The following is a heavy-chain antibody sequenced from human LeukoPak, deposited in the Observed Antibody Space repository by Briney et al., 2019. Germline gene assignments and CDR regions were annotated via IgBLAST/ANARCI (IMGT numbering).Heavy chain of an antibody. CDR2: IDPSDSDI. Sequence: GESLKISCKASGYSFTSYWIGWVRQMPGKGLEWMGIIDPSDSDIRYTPSFQGQVTISADKSLSTAYLQWNSLKASDTAIYYCTRQTAMGRSGDYWGQGTLVTVSS. D-gene: IGHD7-27*01. J-gene: IGHJ4*02. V-gene: IGHV5-51*01. CDR3: TRQTAMGRSGDY. CDR1: GYSFTSYW.